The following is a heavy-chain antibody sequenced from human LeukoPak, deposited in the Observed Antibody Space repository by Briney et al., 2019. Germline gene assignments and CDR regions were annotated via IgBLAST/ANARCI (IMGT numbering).Heavy chain of an antibody. J-gene: IGHJ2*01. V-gene: IGHV4-59*01. Sequence: PSETLSLTCTVSGGSISSYYWSWIRQPPGKGPEWIGYIHYSGSTNYNPSLKSRVTISVDTSKNQFSLKLSSVTAADTAVYYCAKSRSGTAWYFDLWGRGTLVTVSS. CDR1: GGSISSYY. CDR2: IHYSGST. D-gene: IGHD3-10*01. CDR3: AKSRSGTAWYFDL.